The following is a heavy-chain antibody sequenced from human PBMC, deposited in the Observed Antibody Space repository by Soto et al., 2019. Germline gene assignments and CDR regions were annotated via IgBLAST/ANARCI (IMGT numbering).Heavy chain of an antibody. J-gene: IGHJ3*02. D-gene: IGHD1-1*01. CDR3: ARGSADDANAFDI. Sequence: GGSLRLSCAASGFTVSSNYMSWVRQAPGKGLEWVSVIYSGGSTYYADSVKGRFTISRHNSKNTLYLQMNSLRAEDTAVYYCARGSADDANAFDIWGQGTMVTVSS. V-gene: IGHV3-53*04. CDR2: IYSGGST. CDR1: GFTVSSNY.